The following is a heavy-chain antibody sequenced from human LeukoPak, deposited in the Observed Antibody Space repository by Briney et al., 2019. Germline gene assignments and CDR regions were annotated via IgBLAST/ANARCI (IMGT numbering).Heavy chain of an antibody. D-gene: IGHD6-19*01. J-gene: IGHJ6*03. CDR2: INHSGST. Sequence: PSETLSLTCTVSGGSISSGDYYWSWIRQPPGKGLEWIGEINHSGSTNYNPSLKSRVTISVDTSKNQFSLKLSSVTAADTAVYYCARVKGLGSRHLNYYYYYMDVWGKGTTVTVSS. V-gene: IGHV4-39*07. CDR1: GGSISSGDYY. CDR3: ARVKGLGSRHLNYYYYYMDV.